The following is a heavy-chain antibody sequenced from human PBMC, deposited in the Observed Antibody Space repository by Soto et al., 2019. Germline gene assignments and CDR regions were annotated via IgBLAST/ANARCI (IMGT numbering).Heavy chain of an antibody. Sequence: GGSLRLSCAASGCTFSSYSMNWVRQAPGKGLEWVSYISSSSTIYYADSVKGRFTISRDNAKNSLYLQMNSLRAEDTAVYYCARDRPYDSGGYSYGAPTVIDIPNPLQSLPWG. CDR2: ISSSSTI. D-gene: IGHD3-22*01. J-gene: IGHJ5*02. V-gene: IGHV3-48*01. CDR1: GCTFSSYS. CDR3: ARDRPYDSGGYSYGAPTVIDIPNPLQSLP.